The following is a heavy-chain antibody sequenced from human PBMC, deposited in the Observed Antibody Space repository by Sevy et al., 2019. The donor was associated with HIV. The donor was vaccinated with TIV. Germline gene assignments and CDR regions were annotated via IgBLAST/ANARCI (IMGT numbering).Heavy chain of an antibody. CDR2: IKSKTDGGTR. Sequence: GGSLRLSCAASGFSFTNAWMSWVRQAPGKGLEWVGRIKSKTDGGTRDIAAPVKGRFAISRDDSKGTFYLQMDSLKTEDTGVYYCTAGVGTSDCDYWGQGILVTVSS. CDR1: GFSFTNAW. CDR3: TAGVGTSDCDY. D-gene: IGHD1-26*01. V-gene: IGHV3-15*01. J-gene: IGHJ4*02.